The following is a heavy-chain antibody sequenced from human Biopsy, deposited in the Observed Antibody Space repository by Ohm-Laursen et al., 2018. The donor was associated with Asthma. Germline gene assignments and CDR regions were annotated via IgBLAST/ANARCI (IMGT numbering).Heavy chain of an antibody. J-gene: IGHJ5*02. CDR2: IDQSGYT. Sequence: GTLSLTCTVYGGYLTGHYWNWIRQPPGKGLEWIGEIDQSGYTNYNPSLKSRVTISADTSKNQFHLNLSSMTVADTAVYFCARAAITGIRGWFDHWGQGTQVTVSS. CDR1: GGYLTGHY. V-gene: IGHV4-34*01. D-gene: IGHD1-20*01. CDR3: ARAAITGIRGWFDH.